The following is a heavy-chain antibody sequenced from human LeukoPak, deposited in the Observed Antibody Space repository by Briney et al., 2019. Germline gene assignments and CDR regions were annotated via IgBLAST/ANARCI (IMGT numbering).Heavy chain of an antibody. Sequence: QPGGSLRLSCAASGFTFNTHGMHWVRQAPGKGLEWLAIIWSDGTSKYYADSVKGRFTISRDNSRNTLYLQMDSLRAEDTAVYYCARGDYFDYWGQGTLVTVSS. V-gene: IGHV3-33*01. CDR1: GFTFNTHG. CDR2: IWSDGTSK. CDR3: ARGDYFDY. J-gene: IGHJ4*02.